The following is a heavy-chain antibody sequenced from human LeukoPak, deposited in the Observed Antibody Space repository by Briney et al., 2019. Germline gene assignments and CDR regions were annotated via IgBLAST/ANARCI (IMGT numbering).Heavy chain of an antibody. V-gene: IGHV4-4*02. D-gene: IGHD3-10*01. J-gene: IGHJ5*02. CDR2: SYHSGST. CDR3: ARIPYGSGSYYAFDP. CDR1: GGSISSSNW. Sequence: SETLSLTCAVSGGSISSSNWWSWVRQPPGKGLEWIGDSYHSGSTNYNPSLKSRVTISVDKSKNQFSLKLSSVTAADTAVYYCARIPYGSGSYYAFDPWGQGTLVTVSS.